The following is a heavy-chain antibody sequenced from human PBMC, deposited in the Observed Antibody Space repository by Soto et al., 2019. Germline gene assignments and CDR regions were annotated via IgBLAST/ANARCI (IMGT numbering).Heavy chain of an antibody. CDR3: ASVKTIVMPGFDD. CDR1: GYVFTSFA. CDR2: INTGNGDS. V-gene: IGHV1-3*04. J-gene: IGHJ4*02. D-gene: IGHD1-26*01. Sequence: ASVKVSCKTSGYVFTSFAIHWMRQAPGQGPEWMGWINTGNGDSKYSEKFQDRVTITRDASATTAYMELSSLRSEDTAVYYCASVKTIVMPGFDDSAQATLVRVPS.